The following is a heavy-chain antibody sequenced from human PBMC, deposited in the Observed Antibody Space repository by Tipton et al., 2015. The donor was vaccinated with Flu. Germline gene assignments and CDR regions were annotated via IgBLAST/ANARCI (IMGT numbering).Heavy chain of an antibody. CDR2: ISYDGSNK. V-gene: IGHV3-30*18. Sequence: SLRLSCAASGFTFSSYGMHWVRQAPGKGLEWVAVISYDGSNKYYADSVKGRFTISRDNSKNTLYLQMNSLRAEDTAVCYCAKALGSSGYPPGYWGQGTLVTVSS. J-gene: IGHJ4*02. CDR1: GFTFSSYG. CDR3: AKALGSSGYPPGY. D-gene: IGHD3-22*01.